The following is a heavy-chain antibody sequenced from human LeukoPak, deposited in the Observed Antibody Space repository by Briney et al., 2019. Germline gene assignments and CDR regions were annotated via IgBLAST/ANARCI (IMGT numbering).Heavy chain of an antibody. CDR2: IHHSGNT. CDR3: ASRSYSSYYYGMDL. J-gene: IGHJ6*02. Sequence: PSETLSLTCAAHGGSLSGHYWNWIRQPPGKGLEWIGQIHHSGNTNYNPPLKSRVTISVDTSKNQFSLKLSSVTAADTAVYYCASRSYSSYYYGMDLWGQGTTVTVSS. CDR1: GGSLSGHY. V-gene: IGHV4-34*01.